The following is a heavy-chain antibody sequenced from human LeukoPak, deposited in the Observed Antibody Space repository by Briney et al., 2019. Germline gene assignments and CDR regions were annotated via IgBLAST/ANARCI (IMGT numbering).Heavy chain of an antibody. CDR1: GGSISSGGYY. CDR2: IYYNGST. D-gene: IGHD3-10*01. V-gene: IGHV4-31*03. Sequence: PSETLSLTCTVSGGSISSGGYYWSWIRQHPGKGLEWIGYIYYNGSTYYNPSLKSRVTISVDTSKNQFSLKLSSVTAADTAVYYCARVYRSGSYYRDYWGQGTLVTVSS. CDR3: ARVYRSGSYYRDY. J-gene: IGHJ4*02.